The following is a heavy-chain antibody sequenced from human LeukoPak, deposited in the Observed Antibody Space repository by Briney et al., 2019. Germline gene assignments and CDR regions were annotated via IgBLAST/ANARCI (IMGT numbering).Heavy chain of an antibody. D-gene: IGHD6-19*01. CDR2: ISYDGSDK. CDR1: GFTFSSYG. J-gene: IGHJ4*02. Sequence: GGSLRLSCAASGFTFSSYGMHWVRQAPGKGLEWVAVISYDGSDKYYADSVKGRFTISRDNSKNTLYLQMNSLRAEDTAVYSCAKDAFSSGWELFDYWGQGTLVTVSS. CDR3: AKDAFSSGWELFDY. V-gene: IGHV3-30*18.